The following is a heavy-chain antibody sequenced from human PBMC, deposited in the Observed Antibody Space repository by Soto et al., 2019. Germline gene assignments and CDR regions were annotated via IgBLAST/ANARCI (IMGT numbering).Heavy chain of an antibody. CDR3: ARDVTEDSNYGYHYGMDV. V-gene: IGHV1-18*01. CDR2: ISAYNGNT. J-gene: IGHJ6*02. CDR1: GYTFTSYG. D-gene: IGHD4-4*01. Sequence: GASVKVSCKASGYTFTSYGISWVRQAPGQGLEWMGWISAYNGNTNYAQKLQGRVTMTTDTSTSTAYMELRSLRSDDTAVYYCARDVTEDSNYGYHYGMDVWGQGTTVTVSS.